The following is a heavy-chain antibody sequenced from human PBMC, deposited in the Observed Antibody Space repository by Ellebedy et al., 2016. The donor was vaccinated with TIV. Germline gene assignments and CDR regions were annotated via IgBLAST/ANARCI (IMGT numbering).Heavy chain of an antibody. CDR3: ATANYYYDSSGRFDP. V-gene: IGHV1-69*13. D-gene: IGHD3-22*01. CDR2: IIPIFGTA. Sequence: AASVKVSCKASGGTFSSYAISWVRQAPGQGLEWMGGIIPIFGTANYAQKFQGRVTITADESTSTAYMELSSLRSEDTAVYYCATANYYYDSSGRFDPWGQGTLVTVSS. CDR1: GGTFSSYA. J-gene: IGHJ5*02.